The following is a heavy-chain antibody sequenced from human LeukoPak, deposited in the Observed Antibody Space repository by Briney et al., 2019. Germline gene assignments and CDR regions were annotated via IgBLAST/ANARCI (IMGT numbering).Heavy chain of an antibody. CDR2: ISYDGSNK. D-gene: IGHD1-26*01. V-gene: IGHV3-30-3*01. CDR1: GFTFSSYA. CDR3: AKDLAEGVGATLDY. Sequence: GGSLRLSCAASGFTFSSYAMHWVRQAPGKGLEWVAVISYDGSNKYYADSVKGRFTISRDNSKNTLYLQVNSLRADDTAVYYCAKDLAEGVGATLDYWGQGTLVTVSS. J-gene: IGHJ4*02.